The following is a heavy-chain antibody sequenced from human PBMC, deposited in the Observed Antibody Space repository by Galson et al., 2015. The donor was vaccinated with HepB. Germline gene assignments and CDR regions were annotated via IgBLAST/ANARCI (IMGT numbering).Heavy chain of an antibody. D-gene: IGHD2-21*02. J-gene: IGHJ4*02. CDR3: ARACGGDCYLSDF. CDR2: ISSSQNYI. V-gene: IGHV3-21*01. CDR1: GFTFSSYS. Sequence: SLRLSCAASGFTFSSYSMNWVRQAPGKGLEWVSSISSSQNYIYYADSVKGRFTISRDNAKKSLYLQMNSLRAEDTAVYYCARACGGDCYLSDFWGQGTLVTVSS.